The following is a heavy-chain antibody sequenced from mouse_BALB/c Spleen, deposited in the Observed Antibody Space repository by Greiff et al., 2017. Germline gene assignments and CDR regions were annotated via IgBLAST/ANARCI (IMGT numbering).Heavy chain of an antibody. D-gene: IGHD2-1*01. CDR3: ARHGNYEDYAMDY. CDR2: ISSGGSYT. Sequence: EVKLQESGGDLVKPGGSLKLSCAASGFTFSSYGMSWVRQTPDKRLEWVATISSGGSYTYYPDSVKGRFTISRDNAKNTLYLQMSSLKSEDTAMYYCARHGNYEDYAMDYWGQGTSVTVSS. CDR1: GFTFSSYG. J-gene: IGHJ4*01. V-gene: IGHV5-6*01.